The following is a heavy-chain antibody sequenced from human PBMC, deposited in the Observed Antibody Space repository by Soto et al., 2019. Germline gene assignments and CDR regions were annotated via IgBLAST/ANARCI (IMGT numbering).Heavy chain of an antibody. CDR1: GYPFTSYG. J-gene: IGHJ4*02. CDR3: ATDPFDWRDY. D-gene: IGHD3-9*01. CDR2: IIPILGIA. V-gene: IGHV1-69*04. Sequence: LVKVSCKASGYPFTSYGLSWVRQAPGQGLEWMGRIIPILGIANYAQKFQGRVTITADKSTSTAYMELSSLRSEDTAVYYCATDPFDWRDYWGQGTLVTVSS.